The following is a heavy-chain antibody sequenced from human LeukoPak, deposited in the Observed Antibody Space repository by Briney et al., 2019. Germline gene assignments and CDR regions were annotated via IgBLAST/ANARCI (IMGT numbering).Heavy chain of an antibody. V-gene: IGHV3-11*01. J-gene: IGHJ4*02. D-gene: IGHD3-22*01. CDR3: ARARAYYYDSSGYPLDY. CDR2: ISSSGDTI. CDR1: GFTFSVHW. Sequence: GGSLRLSCAASGFTFSVHWMHWVRQVPGKGLEWVSYISSSGDTIYYADSVKGRFTISRDNAKNSLYLQMDSLRAEDTAVYYCARARAYYYDSSGYPLDYWGQGTLVTVSS.